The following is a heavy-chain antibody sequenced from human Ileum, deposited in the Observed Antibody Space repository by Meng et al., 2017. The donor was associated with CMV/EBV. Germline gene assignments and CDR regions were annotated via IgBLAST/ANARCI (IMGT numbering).Heavy chain of an antibody. J-gene: IGHJ6*02. Sequence: QVLLSGSGLRLLKPSQTLSLSCTVSGGSSSSGLPYWSWIRQSAAKGLEWIGRIYSSGSTDYNPSLKNRVTISLDPSKNQISLELSSVAAADTAVYYCARGIIAARTTYGMDVWGQGTMVTVSS. V-gene: IGHV4-61*02. CDR2: IYSSGST. CDR3: ARGIIAARTTYGMDV. CDR1: GGSSSSGLPY. D-gene: IGHD6-13*01.